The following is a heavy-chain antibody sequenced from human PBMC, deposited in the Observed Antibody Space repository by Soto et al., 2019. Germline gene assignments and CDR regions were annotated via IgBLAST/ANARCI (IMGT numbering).Heavy chain of an antibody. J-gene: IGHJ4*02. Sequence: ASVKVSCKSSGYTFKTYGISWVRQAPGQGLEWMGWISPYNGDRRLSEKMQGRLTMTTDTSTSTGYMELRSLTADDTAVYYCAITRSYDSHRPFDYWGQGTLVTVSS. D-gene: IGHD3-10*01. CDR2: ISPYNGDR. V-gene: IGHV1-18*04. CDR3: AITRSYDSHRPFDY. CDR1: GYTFKTYG.